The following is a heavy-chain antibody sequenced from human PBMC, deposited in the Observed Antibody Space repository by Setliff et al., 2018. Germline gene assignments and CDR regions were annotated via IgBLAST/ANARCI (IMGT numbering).Heavy chain of an antibody. CDR2: INYSGST. D-gene: IGHD1-26*01. V-gene: IGHV4-59*02. Sequence: SETLSLTCSVSGGAVSGDYWTWIRQPPGKGLEYIGYINYSGSTNYNPSLKSRVTISGDTSKNQVSLRLSSVTTADTAEYYCATRKSSGRLYYMDVWGKGTTVTVSS. CDR1: GGAVSGDY. CDR3: ATRKSSGRLYYMDV. J-gene: IGHJ6*03.